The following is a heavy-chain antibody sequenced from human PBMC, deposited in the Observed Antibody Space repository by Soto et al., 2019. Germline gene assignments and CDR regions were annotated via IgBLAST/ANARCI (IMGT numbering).Heavy chain of an antibody. Sequence: PGGSLRLSCRVSGFAFNNYGINWVRQAPGKGLEWGSSISKSDYTYYSDSVKGRFAISRGNAKSAVSLQMNTLRVEDTAVYYCAREDSIIIPAVSDCWGQGTLVTVSS. CDR1: GFAFNNYG. CDR3: AREDSIIIPAVSDC. D-gene: IGHD2-2*01. CDR2: ISKSDYT. V-gene: IGHV3-21*01. J-gene: IGHJ4*02.